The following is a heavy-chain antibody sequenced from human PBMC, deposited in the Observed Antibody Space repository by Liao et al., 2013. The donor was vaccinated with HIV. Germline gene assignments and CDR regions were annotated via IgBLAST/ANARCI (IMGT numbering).Heavy chain of an antibody. CDR3: ARWRGNDYGVDS. CDR2: IYTSGST. CDR1: GGSISSGSHY. D-gene: IGHD5-12*01. Sequence: QVQLQESGPGLVKPSETLSLTCTVSGGSISSGSHYWNWIRQPAGKGLDWIGRIYTSGSTNYNPSFASRVTMSVDSSRSQVSLKLTSVTAADTALYYCARWRGNDYGVDSWGRGALVIVSS. J-gene: IGHJ4*02. V-gene: IGHV4-61*02.